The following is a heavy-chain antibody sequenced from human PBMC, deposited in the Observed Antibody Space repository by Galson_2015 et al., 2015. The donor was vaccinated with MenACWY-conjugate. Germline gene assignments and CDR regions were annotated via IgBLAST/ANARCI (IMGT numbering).Heavy chain of an antibody. CDR3: ARPASGHSSSCDY. CDR2: IYPGDSDT. V-gene: IGHV5-51*03. J-gene: IGHJ4*02. CDR1: GYTFTNYW. D-gene: IGHD6-13*01. Sequence: QSGAEVKKPGESLEISCKGSGYTFTNYWIGWVRQMPGKGLEWMGIIYPGDSDTRYSPSFQGQVTISADESISTAYLQWSSLKASDTAMYYCARPASGHSSSCDYWGQGTLVTVSS.